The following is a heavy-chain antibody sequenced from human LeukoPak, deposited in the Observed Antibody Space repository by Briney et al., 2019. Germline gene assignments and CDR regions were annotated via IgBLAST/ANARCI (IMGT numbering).Heavy chain of an antibody. CDR1: GGSFSGYY. CDR3: ASARGYSYGTTFDY. D-gene: IGHD5-18*01. CDR2: INHSGST. V-gene: IGHV4-34*01. Sequence: SETLSLTCAVYGGSFSGYYWSWIRQPPGKGLEWIGEINHSGSTNYNPSLKSRVTISVDTSKNQFSLKLGSVTAADTAVYYCASARGYSYGTTFDYWGQGTLVTVSS. J-gene: IGHJ4*02.